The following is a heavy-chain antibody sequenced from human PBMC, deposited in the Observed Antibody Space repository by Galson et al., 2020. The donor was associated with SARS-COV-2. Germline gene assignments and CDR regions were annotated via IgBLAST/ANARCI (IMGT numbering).Heavy chain of an antibody. CDR2: IYHSGST. J-gene: IGHJ2*01. V-gene: IGHV4-38-2*01. CDR3: ARQQGTVTTYFDL. Sequence: SETLSLTCAVSGYSISSGYYWGWIRQPPGKGLEWIGSIYHSGSTYYNPSLKSRVTISVDTSKNQFSLKLSSVTAADTAVYYCARQQGTVTTYFDLWGRGTLVTVSS. D-gene: IGHD4-4*01. CDR1: GYSISSGYY.